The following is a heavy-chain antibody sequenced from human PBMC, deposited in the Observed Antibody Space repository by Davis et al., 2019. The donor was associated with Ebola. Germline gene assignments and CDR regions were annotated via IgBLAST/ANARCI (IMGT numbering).Heavy chain of an antibody. CDR2: ISYDGRYK. D-gene: IGHD6-6*01. Sequence: GGSLRLSCAASGFIFSNYGMHWVRQAPGKGLEWVAFISYDGRYKFYADSVKGRFTISRDNSKNTLYLQLNSLRTEDTAVYYCAKLGGGQLAAGVVYWGQGTLVTVSS. V-gene: IGHV3-30*19. CDR3: AKLGGGQLAAGVVY. J-gene: IGHJ4*02. CDR1: GFIFSNYG.